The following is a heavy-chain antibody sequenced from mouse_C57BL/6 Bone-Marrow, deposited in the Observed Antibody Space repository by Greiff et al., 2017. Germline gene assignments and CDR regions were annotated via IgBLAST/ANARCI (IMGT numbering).Heavy chain of an antibody. Sequence: QVQLQQPGAELARPGASVKLSCKASGYTFTSYGISWVKQRTGQGLEWIGEIYPRSGNTYYNEKFKGKATLTADKSSSTAYMELRCLTSAVSAFCCCPPYGNGAMDYWGQGTSVTVSS. CDR3: PPYGNGAMDY. D-gene: IGHD2-1*01. J-gene: IGHJ4*01. CDR2: IYPRSGNT. V-gene: IGHV1-81*01. CDR1: GYTFTSYG.